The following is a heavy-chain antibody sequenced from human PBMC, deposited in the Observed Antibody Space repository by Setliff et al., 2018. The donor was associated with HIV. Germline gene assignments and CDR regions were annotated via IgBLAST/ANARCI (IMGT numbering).Heavy chain of an antibody. CDR3: ARGVLSAPPLFDS. CDR2: IHYGGFF. V-gene: IGHV4-34*09. CDR1: GFTFSTYA. Sequence: LRLSCAASGFTFSTYAMSWVRQAPGKGLEWIGNIHYGGFFWYSPSLKSRVTMSVDTSKNQFSLKLNSVTAADTAVYFCARGVLSAPPLFDSWGQGTLVTVSS. J-gene: IGHJ4*02.